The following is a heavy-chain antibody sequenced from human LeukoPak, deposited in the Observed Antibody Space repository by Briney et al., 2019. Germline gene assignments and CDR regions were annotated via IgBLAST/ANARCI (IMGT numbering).Heavy chain of an antibody. J-gene: IGHJ6*02. CDR1: GFTFSRYS. CDR2: ISSSSRYI. Sequence: GGSLRLSCAASGFTFSRYSMIWVRQAPGKGLEWVSYISSSSRYIYYADSVKGRFTISRDNAKNSLYLKMNSLRAEDTAVYYCARDVESGWPNYYYYGMDVWGQGTTVTVSS. CDR3: ARDVESGWPNYYYYGMDV. D-gene: IGHD6-19*01. V-gene: IGHV3-21*01.